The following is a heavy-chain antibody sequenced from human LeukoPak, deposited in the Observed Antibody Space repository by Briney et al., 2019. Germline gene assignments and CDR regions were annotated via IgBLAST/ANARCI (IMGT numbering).Heavy chain of an antibody. J-gene: IGHJ4*02. CDR3: AKAPYYDSSGYHITLFDY. CDR2: ISGSGGST. Sequence: PGGSLRLSCAASGFTFSSYAMSWVRQAPGKGLEWASAISGSGGSTYYADSVKGRFTISRDNSKNTLYLQMNSLRAEDTAVYYCAKAPYYDSSGYHITLFDYWGQGTLVTVSS. D-gene: IGHD3-22*01. V-gene: IGHV3-23*01. CDR1: GFTFSSYA.